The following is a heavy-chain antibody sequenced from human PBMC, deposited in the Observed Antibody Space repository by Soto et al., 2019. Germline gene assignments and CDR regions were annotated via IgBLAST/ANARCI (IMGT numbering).Heavy chain of an antibody. V-gene: IGHV3-23*01. CDR2: ISGSGGST. Sequence: GGSLRLSCAASGFPFSSYVMSWVRRAPGKGLEWVSAISGSGGSTYYADSVKGRFTISRDNSKNTLYLQMNSLRAEDTAVYYCAKDLRSSSRAFGMDVWGQGTTVTVSS. J-gene: IGHJ6*02. CDR1: GFPFSSYV. CDR3: AKDLRSSSRAFGMDV. D-gene: IGHD6-6*01.